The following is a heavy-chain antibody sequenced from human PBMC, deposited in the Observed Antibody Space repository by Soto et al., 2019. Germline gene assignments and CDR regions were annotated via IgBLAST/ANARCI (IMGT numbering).Heavy chain of an antibody. J-gene: IGHJ5*02. Sequence: EVQLLESGGGLVQPGGSLRLSCAASGFTFSSYAMGWVRQAPGKGLEWVSAIRGSGSNTYYADSVKGRFTTSRDNSKNTRYLQMNSLRAEDTAVYYCAKGSTTSSLVWFDPWGPGTLVTVSS. CDR1: GFTFSSYA. CDR2: IRGSGSNT. D-gene: IGHD2-2*01. V-gene: IGHV3-23*01. CDR3: AKGSTTSSLVWFDP.